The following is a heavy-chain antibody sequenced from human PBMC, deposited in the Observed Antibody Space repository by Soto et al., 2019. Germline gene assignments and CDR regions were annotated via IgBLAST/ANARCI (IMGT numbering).Heavy chain of an antibody. V-gene: IGHV4-34*01. J-gene: IGHJ4*02. Sequence: SETLSLTCAVYGGSFSGYYWSWIRQPPGKGLEWIGEINHSGSTNYNPSLKSRVTISVDTSKNQFSLKLSSVTAADTAVYCCARGLITAMVYYFDYWGQGTLVTVSS. CDR3: ARGLITAMVYYFDY. CDR1: GGSFSGYY. CDR2: INHSGST. D-gene: IGHD5-18*01.